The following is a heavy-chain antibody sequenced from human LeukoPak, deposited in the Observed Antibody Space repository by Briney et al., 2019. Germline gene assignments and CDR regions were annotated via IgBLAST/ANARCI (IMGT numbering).Heavy chain of an antibody. Sequence: GGSLRLSCAASGFIFSSYGMHWVRQAPGKGLEWVTFIRFDGSNTYYSDSVKGRFTISRDNSKNTLYLQMNSLRVEDTAVYYCAQGHSHTAMYFWGQGTLVTVSS. D-gene: IGHD5-18*01. CDR3: AQGHSHTAMYF. V-gene: IGHV3-30*02. J-gene: IGHJ4*02. CDR1: GFIFSSYG. CDR2: IRFDGSNT.